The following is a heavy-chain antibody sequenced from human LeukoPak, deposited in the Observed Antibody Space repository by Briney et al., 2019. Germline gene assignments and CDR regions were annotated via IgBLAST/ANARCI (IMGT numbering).Heavy chain of an antibody. CDR1: GGSISSGSYY. Sequence: SQTLSLTCTVSGGSISSGSYYWRWDRQPAGRGLEWVGRIYTSGSTNYNPSLKSRVTISVDTSKNQFSLKLSSVTAADTAVYYCARGSGGVMNYWGQGTLVTVSS. J-gene: IGHJ4*02. CDR2: IYTSGST. CDR3: ARGSGGVMNY. V-gene: IGHV4-61*02. D-gene: IGHD3-16*01.